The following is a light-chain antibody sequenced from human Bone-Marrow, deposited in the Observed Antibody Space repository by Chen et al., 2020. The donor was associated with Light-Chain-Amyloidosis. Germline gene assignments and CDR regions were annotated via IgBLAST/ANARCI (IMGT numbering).Light chain of an antibody. J-gene: IGLJ3*02. CDR2: DVS. CDR3: SSYSSSSARV. V-gene: IGLV2-14*01. CDR1: SSDVGGYNY. Sequence: QSALTQPASVSGSPGQSITLSCTGTSSDVGGYNYVSWYQQYPDKAPKLMIYDVSNRPSGVSSRFSGSKSGNTASLTISGLQAEDEADYYCSSYSSSSARVFGGGTKLTVL.